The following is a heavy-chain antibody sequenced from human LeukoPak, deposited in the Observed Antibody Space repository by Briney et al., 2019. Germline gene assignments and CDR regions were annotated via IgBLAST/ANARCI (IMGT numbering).Heavy chain of an antibody. CDR2: IYSGGST. CDR1: GFTVSSKY. J-gene: IGHJ4*02. CDR3: AKVGYSSGWYGTHFDY. V-gene: IGHV3-53*01. Sequence: GGSLRLSCAASGFTVSSKYMSWVRQAPGKGLEWVSVIYSGGSTYYADSVKGRFTISRDNSKNTLYLQMNSLRAEDTAVYYCAKVGYSSGWYGTHFDYWGQGTLVTVSS. D-gene: IGHD6-19*01.